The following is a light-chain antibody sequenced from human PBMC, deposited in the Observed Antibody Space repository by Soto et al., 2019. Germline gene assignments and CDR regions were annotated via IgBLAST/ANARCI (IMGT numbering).Light chain of an antibody. CDR3: QQYGTSPTT. CDR1: QSVSSTY. Sequence: EVVLTQSPGTLSLSPGDRATLSCRASQSVSSTYLAWYQQKPGQAPRLLMYGTSTRATGIPDRFSGSGSGTDFTLTISRLEPEDFAVYYCQQYGTSPTTFGQGTKV. CDR2: GTS. V-gene: IGKV3-20*01. J-gene: IGKJ1*01.